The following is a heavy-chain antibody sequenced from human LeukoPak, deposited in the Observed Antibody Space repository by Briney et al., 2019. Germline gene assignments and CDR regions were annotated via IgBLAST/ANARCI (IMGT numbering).Heavy chain of an antibody. CDR1: GFTFSNAW. CDR2: IKSKTDGGTT. CDR3: TLFYDILTGGAFDI. J-gene: IGHJ3*02. Sequence: GGSLRLSCAASGFTFSNAWMSWVRQAPGKGLELVGRIKSKTDGGTTDYAAPVKGRFTISRDDSKNTLYLQMNSLKTEDTAVYYCTLFYDILTGGAFDIWGQGTMVTVSS. D-gene: IGHD3-9*01. V-gene: IGHV3-15*01.